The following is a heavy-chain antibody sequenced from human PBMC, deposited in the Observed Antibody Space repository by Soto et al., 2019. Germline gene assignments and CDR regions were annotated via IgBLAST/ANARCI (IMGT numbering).Heavy chain of an antibody. CDR1: GFTVSSNY. J-gene: IGHJ4*02. Sequence: GGSLRLSCAASGFTVSSNYMSWVRQAPGKGLEWVSVIYSGGSTYYADSVKGRFTISRDNSKNTLYLQMNSLRAEDTAVYYCARGVSDVVLTGLDYWGQGTLVTVSS. V-gene: IGHV3-53*01. CDR3: ARGVSDVVLTGLDY. D-gene: IGHD2-8*01. CDR2: IYSGGST.